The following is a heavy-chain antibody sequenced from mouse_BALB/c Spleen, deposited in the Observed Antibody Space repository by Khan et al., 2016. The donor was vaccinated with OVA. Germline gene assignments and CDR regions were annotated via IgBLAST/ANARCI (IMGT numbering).Heavy chain of an antibody. CDR2: VSTGGHYT. J-gene: IGHJ3*01. Sequence: EVELVESGGDVVKPGGSLKLSCAASGFTFSTYGMSWVRQTPDKRLELVATVSTGGHYTYYPDTVKGRFTISRDNAKHTLYLQMNSLKSEDTAMFYCARLAYYYDSERFAYWGQGTLVTVSA. D-gene: IGHD1-1*01. CDR3: ARLAYYYDSERFAY. V-gene: IGHV5-6*01. CDR1: GFTFSTYG.